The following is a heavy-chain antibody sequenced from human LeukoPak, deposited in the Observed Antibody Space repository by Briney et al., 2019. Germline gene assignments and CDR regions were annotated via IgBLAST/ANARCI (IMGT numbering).Heavy chain of an antibody. CDR3: ARDGDLYYYYDHMDV. Sequence: GGSLRLSCAASGFTFSDYYMSWIRQAPGKGLEWVSYISSSGSTIYYADSVKGRFTISRDNAKNSLYLQMNSLRAEDTAVYYCARDGDLYYYYDHMDVWGKGTTVTVSS. CDR2: ISSSGSTI. D-gene: IGHD7-27*01. CDR1: GFTFSDYY. J-gene: IGHJ6*03. V-gene: IGHV3-11*01.